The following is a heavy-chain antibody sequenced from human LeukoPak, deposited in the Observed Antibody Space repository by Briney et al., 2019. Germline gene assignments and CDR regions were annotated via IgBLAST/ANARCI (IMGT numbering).Heavy chain of an antibody. Sequence: ASVKVSCKASAYTFTSYYMHWVRQAPGQGLEWMGLINPSGGSTSYAQKFQGGVTMTRDTSTSTVYMELSSLRSEDTAVYYCARGYCSSISCRYYFDYWGQGTLVTVSS. J-gene: IGHJ4*02. CDR2: INPSGGST. V-gene: IGHV1-46*01. CDR3: ARGYCSSISCRYYFDY. CDR1: AYTFTSYY. D-gene: IGHD2-2*01.